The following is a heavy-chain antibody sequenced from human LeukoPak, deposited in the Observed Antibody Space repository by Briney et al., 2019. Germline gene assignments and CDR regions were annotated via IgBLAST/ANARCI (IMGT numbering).Heavy chain of an antibody. D-gene: IGHD6-19*01. V-gene: IGHV3-74*01. CDR3: AEDRAPIAVAGDFDY. J-gene: IGHJ4*02. Sequence: PGGSLRLSCAASGFTFSSYWMHWVRQAPGKGLVWVSRINSDGSSTSYADSVKGRFTISRDNAKNTLYLQMNSLRAEDTAVYYCAEDRAPIAVAGDFDYWGQGTLVTVSS. CDR2: INSDGSST. CDR1: GFTFSSYW.